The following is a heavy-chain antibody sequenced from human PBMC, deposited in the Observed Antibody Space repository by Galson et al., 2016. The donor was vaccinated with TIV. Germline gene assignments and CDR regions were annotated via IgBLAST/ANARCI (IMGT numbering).Heavy chain of an antibody. CDR3: ARGGNNQVHYFFDN. D-gene: IGHD4-23*01. Sequence: SVKVSCKASGDAFTNYDLNRVRQATGQGNECLGGIIPIFRTTTSTQNFQGRITNSTDAPTSTIYMELSSLRSEDTAVYYCARGGNNQVHYFFDNWGQGTLVTVSS. J-gene: IGHJ4*02. CDR1: GDAFTNYD. CDR2: IIPIFRTT. V-gene: IGHV1-69*05.